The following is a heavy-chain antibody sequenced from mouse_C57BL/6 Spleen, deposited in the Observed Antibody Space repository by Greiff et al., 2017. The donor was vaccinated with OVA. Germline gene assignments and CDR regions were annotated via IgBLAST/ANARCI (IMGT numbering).Heavy chain of an antibody. Sequence: EVQLVESGPGLVKPSQSLSLTCSVTGYSITSGYYWNWIRQLPGNKLEWMGYISYDGSNNYNQSLKNRISMTRDTSKNQFFLKLSSVTTEDTATYYCARGDGSWFAYWGQGTLVTVSA. CDR2: ISYDGSN. CDR1: GYSITSGYY. V-gene: IGHV3-6*01. D-gene: IGHD1-2*01. CDR3: ARGDGSWFAY. J-gene: IGHJ3*01.